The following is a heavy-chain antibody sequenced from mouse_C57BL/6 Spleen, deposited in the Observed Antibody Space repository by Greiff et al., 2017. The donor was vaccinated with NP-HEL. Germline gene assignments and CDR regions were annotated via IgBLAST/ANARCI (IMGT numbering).Heavy chain of an antibody. J-gene: IGHJ4*01. Sequence: QVHVKQSGAELVRPGTSVKMSCKASGYTFTNYWIGWAKQRPGHGLEWIGDIYPGGGYTNYNEKFKGKATLTADKSSSTAYMQFSSLTSEDSAIYYCARTLYDYDRGYYAMDYWGQGTSVTVSS. D-gene: IGHD2-4*01. CDR3: ARTLYDYDRGYYAMDY. CDR1: GYTFTNYW. V-gene: IGHV1-63*01. CDR2: IYPGGGYT.